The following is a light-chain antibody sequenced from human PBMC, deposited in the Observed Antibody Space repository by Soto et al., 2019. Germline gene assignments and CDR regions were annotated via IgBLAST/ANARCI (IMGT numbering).Light chain of an antibody. CDR2: DAS. J-gene: IGKJ1*01. CDR3: QQRSNWPPWT. CDR1: QSVDSY. V-gene: IGKV3-11*01. Sequence: EIVLTQSPATLSLSPGERATLSCRASQSVDSYLAWYQPKPGQAPRLLIYDASNRATGIPARFSGSGSGTDFTLTISSLEPEDFAVYYCQQRSNWPPWTFGQGTKVDIK.